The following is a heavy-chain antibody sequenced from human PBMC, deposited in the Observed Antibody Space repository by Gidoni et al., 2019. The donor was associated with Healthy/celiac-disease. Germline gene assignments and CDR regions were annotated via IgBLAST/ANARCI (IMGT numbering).Heavy chain of an antibody. CDR2: ISYDGSNK. V-gene: IGHV3-30*04. D-gene: IGHD5-12*01. Sequence: QVQLVESGGGVVQPGRSLRLSCAASGFTFSRYAMHWVRQAPGKGLEWVAVISYDGSNKYYADSVKGRFTISRDNSKNTLYLQMNSLRAEDTAVYYCARSNSGYDSKYYFDYWGQGTLVTVSS. CDR1: GFTFSRYA. J-gene: IGHJ4*02. CDR3: ARSNSGYDSKYYFDY.